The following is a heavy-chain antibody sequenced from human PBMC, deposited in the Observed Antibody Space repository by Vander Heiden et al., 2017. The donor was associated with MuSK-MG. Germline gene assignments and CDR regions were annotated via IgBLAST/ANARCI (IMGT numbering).Heavy chain of an antibody. D-gene: IGHD1-20*01. CDR3: VRGHNSFDY. CDR2: SRNKAHRYST. V-gene: IGHV3-72*01. Sequence: EVERVESGGGLVQPGGSLRLSCAVAGFTFSDHYMDWVHQAPGKGLEWVGRSRNKAHRYSTEYAASVKGRFTISRDDSKNSLFLQMNSLKTEDTAVYYCVRGHNSFDYWGQGILVTVSS. CDR1: GFTFSDHY. J-gene: IGHJ4*02.